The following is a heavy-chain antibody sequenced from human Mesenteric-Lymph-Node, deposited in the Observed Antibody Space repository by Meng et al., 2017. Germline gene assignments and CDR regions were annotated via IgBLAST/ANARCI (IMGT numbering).Heavy chain of an antibody. CDR2: INSDGSST. CDR1: GFTFSSYW. D-gene: IGHD3-16*01. J-gene: IGHJ4*02. V-gene: IGHV3-74*01. Sequence: GESLKISCAASGFTFSSYWMHWVRQAPGKGLVWVSRINSDGSSTSYADSVKGRFTISRDNAKNTLYLQMNSLRDEDTGIYYCARDGKTQGSYGGTADYWGQGTLVTVSS. CDR3: ARDGKTQGSYGGTADY.